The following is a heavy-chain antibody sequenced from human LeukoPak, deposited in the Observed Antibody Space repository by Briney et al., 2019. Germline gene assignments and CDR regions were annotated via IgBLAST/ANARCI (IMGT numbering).Heavy chain of an antibody. V-gene: IGHV1-8*01. D-gene: IGHD2-2*01. Sequence: ASVKVSCKASGYTFTSYDINWVRQATGQGLEWMGWMNPNSGNTGHAEKIKGRVTMTRNSSITTAYMELSSLRSEDTAVYYCARGRGQYCSSTSCYAGNWFDPWGQGTLVTVSS. CDR1: GYTFTSYD. CDR3: ARGRGQYCSSTSCYAGNWFDP. CDR2: MNPNSGNT. J-gene: IGHJ5*02.